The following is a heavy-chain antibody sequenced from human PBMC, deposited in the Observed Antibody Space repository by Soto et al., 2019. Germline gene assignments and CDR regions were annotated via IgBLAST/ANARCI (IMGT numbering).Heavy chain of an antibody. CDR2: IYYSGST. V-gene: IGHV4-59*01. D-gene: IGHD1-7*01. CDR3: ARELPDWYYEGYYYLDV. J-gene: IGHJ6*03. CDR1: GGSISSYY. Sequence: SETLSLTCTVSGGSISSYYWSWIRQPPGKGLEWIGYIYYSGSTNYNPSLKSRVTISVDTSKNQFSLKLSSVTAADTAVYYCARELPDWYYEGYYYLDVWGKGTTVTVSS.